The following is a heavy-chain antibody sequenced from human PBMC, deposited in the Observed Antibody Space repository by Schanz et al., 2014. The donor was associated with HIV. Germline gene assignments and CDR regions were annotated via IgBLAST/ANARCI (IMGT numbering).Heavy chain of an antibody. Sequence: EVQLVESGGGLVKPGGSLRLSCAASGFTFSSYSMNWVRQAPGKGLEWVSSISSSSSYIYYADSMKGRFTISRDNAKNSLYLQMNSLRAEDTAVYYCATWLSNHFDYWGQGTVITVSS. J-gene: IGHJ4*02. V-gene: IGHV3-21*04. D-gene: IGHD4-4*01. CDR1: GFTFSSYS. CDR3: ATWLSNHFDY. CDR2: ISSSSSYI.